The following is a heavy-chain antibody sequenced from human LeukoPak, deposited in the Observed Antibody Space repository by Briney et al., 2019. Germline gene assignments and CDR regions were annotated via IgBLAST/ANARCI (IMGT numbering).Heavy chain of an antibody. CDR1: GYSFTNYW. CDR2: IYPGDSDT. V-gene: IGHV5-51*01. Sequence: GESLKISCKGSGYSFTNYWIAWVRQMAGKGLEWMGIIYPGDSDTRYSPSFQGQVTISADKSFSTAYLQWSGLKASDTAMYYCARRMTADYFDLWGRGTLVTVSS. CDR3: ARRMTADYFDL. D-gene: IGHD2-21*02. J-gene: IGHJ2*01.